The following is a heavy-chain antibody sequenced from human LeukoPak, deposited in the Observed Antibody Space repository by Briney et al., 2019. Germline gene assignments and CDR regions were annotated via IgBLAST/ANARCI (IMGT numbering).Heavy chain of an antibody. J-gene: IGHJ4*02. V-gene: IGHV4-4*02. CDR1: GVSISNSNW. CDR3: ASGDNDPLFDY. D-gene: IGHD1-1*01. Sequence: PSGTLSLTCAVSGVSISNSNWWNWVRQHPGKGLEWIGSIYYSGSTNYNPSLQGRVTISLDTSRNQFSLKLSSVTAADTAVYYCASGDNDPLFDYWGQGTLVTVSS. CDR2: IYYSGST.